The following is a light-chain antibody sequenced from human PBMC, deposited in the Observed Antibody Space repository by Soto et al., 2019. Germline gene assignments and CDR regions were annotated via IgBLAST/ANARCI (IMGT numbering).Light chain of an antibody. Sequence: EVVMTQSPATLSVSPGGRATLSCRASQSLSTNLAWYQQKPGQAPRLLIYGASTRATGIPAKFSGSGSGTEFTLTISRLQSEDFAVYYCQQYDKWPPLTFGGGTKVEIK. V-gene: IGKV3-15*01. CDR1: QSLSTN. CDR3: QQYDKWPPLT. CDR2: GAS. J-gene: IGKJ4*01.